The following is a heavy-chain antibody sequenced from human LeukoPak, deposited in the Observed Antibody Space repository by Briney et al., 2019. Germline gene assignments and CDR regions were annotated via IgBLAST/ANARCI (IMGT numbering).Heavy chain of an antibody. D-gene: IGHD6-13*01. CDR1: GFTFSSYG. V-gene: IGHV3-30*02. Sequence: GGSLRLSCAASGFTFSSYGMHWVRQAPGKGLQWVAIIRYDGSNEYYGDSVKGRFTISRDNAKNSLYLQMNSLRAEDTAVYYCARDKIVAAGTVGFDYWGQGTLVTVSS. CDR3: ARDKIVAAGTVGFDY. J-gene: IGHJ4*02. CDR2: IRYDGSNE.